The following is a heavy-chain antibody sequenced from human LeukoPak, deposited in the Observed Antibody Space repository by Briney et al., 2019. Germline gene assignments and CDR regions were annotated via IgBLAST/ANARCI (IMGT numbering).Heavy chain of an antibody. CDR1: GLTFSTYG. V-gene: IGHV3-30*18. CDR2: ISYDGSNK. J-gene: IGHJ6*02. Sequence: GGSLRLSCAASGLTFSTYGVHWVRQAPGKGLEWVAVISYDGSNKYYADSVKGRFTISRDNSKNTLYLQMNSLRAEDTAVYHCAKALLTGTYYYYAMDVWGQGTTVTVSS. D-gene: IGHD1-20*01. CDR3: AKALLTGTYYYYAMDV.